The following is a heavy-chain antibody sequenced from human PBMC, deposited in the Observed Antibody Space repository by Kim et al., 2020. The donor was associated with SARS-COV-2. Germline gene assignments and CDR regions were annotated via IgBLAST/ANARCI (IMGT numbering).Heavy chain of an antibody. J-gene: IGHJ4*02. Sequence: ADPVKGRFTISRDNSKDTLSLQMSSLRAEDTAIYYCANPRQPDYWGQGTLVTVSS. V-gene: IGHV3-23*01. CDR3: ANPRQPDY. D-gene: IGHD6-13*01.